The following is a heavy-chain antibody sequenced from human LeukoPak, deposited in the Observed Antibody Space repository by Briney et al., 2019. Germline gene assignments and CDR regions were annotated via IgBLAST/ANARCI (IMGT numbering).Heavy chain of an antibody. Sequence: GGSLRLSCAASGFTFSSYAMSWVRQAPGKGLEWVSAISGSGGSTYYADSVKGRFTISRDNSKNTLYLHMNTLRAEDTAIYYCAKDRTVGASYWYFDLWGRGTLVTVSS. D-gene: IGHD1-26*01. CDR2: ISGSGGST. CDR1: GFTFSSYA. CDR3: AKDRTVGASYWYFDL. V-gene: IGHV3-23*01. J-gene: IGHJ2*01.